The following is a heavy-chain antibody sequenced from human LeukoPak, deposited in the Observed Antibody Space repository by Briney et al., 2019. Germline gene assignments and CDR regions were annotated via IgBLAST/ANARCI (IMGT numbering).Heavy chain of an antibody. CDR3: ARDWPLPVRAPFDY. Sequence: GSLRRSFSASGFTYISYSMKWDPHAPGKGLKGVSSISSSNTYIYYADSVKVRFTISRDNAKNSLYLQMNSLTAEDTAVYYCARDWPLPVRAPFDYWGQGTLVTVSS. J-gene: IGHJ4*02. V-gene: IGHV3-21*01. CDR2: ISSSNTYI. CDR1: GFTYISYS. D-gene: IGHD6-6*01.